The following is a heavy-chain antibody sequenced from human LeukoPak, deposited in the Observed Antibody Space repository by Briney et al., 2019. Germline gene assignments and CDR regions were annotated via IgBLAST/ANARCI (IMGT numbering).Heavy chain of an antibody. Sequence: SETLSLTCTVSGGSISSYYWSWIRQPPGKGLEWIGYIYYSGSTNYNPSLKSRVTMSVDTSKNQFSLKLSSVTAADTAVYYCARGGPPNPYYYGSGSSYYFDYWGQGTLVTVSS. CDR1: GGSISSYY. CDR2: IYYSGST. V-gene: IGHV4-59*12. CDR3: ARGGPPNPYYYGSGSSYYFDY. J-gene: IGHJ4*02. D-gene: IGHD3-10*01.